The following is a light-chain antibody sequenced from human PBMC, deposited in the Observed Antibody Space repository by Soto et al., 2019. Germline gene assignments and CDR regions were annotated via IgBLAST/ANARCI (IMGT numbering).Light chain of an antibody. CDR2: GAS. J-gene: IGKJ5*01. CDR1: QSVSSN. V-gene: IGKV3-15*01. CDR3: QQYNNWPPMYT. Sequence: ELVMTQTPATLSVSPGERATLSCRASQSVSSNLAWYQQKPGQAPRLLIYGASTRATGIPARFSGSGSGTELTLTISSLQSEDFAVYYCQQYNNWPPMYTFGQGTRLEIK.